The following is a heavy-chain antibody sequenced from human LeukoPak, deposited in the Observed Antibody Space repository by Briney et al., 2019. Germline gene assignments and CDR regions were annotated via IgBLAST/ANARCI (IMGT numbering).Heavy chain of an antibody. V-gene: IGHV3-23*01. J-gene: IGHJ4*02. CDR2: ITGSGASS. CDR1: GFTFSRYG. Sequence: GGSLRLSCAASGFTFSRYGMHWVRQAPGKGLEWVLSITGSGASSYYADSVKGRFTISRDNSKNTLYLQMNSLKAEDTALYYCATRAPYYFDYWGQGTLVTVSS. D-gene: IGHD3-16*01. CDR3: ATRAPYYFDY.